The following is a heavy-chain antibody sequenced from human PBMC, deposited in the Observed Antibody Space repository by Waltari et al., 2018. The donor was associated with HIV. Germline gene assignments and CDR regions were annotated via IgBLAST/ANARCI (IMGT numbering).Heavy chain of an antibody. Sequence: LQLQESGPGLVKPSETLSLTCHVSDGSLARSSYYWGWIRQPPGKGLEWIGSINYSGSTYDNPSRKSRVTISVDTSKNRFSLKLSSVTAADTAVDYCARHVGGYDSSGYFPYYFDYWGQGALVTVSS. CDR1: DGSLARSSYY. D-gene: IGHD3-22*01. J-gene: IGHJ4*02. CDR3: ARHVGGYDSSGYFPYYFDY. V-gene: IGHV4-39*01. CDR2: INYSGST.